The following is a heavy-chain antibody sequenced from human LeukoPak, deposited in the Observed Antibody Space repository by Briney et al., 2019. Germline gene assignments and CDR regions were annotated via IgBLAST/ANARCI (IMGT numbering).Heavy chain of an antibody. D-gene: IGHD2-15*01. CDR1: GFTFSTYA. J-gene: IGHJ3*02. CDR2: ISSSSSYI. V-gene: IGHV3-21*01. CDR3: ALGYCSGGSCYHHAFDI. Sequence: GSLRLSCAASGFTFSTYAMSWVRQAPGKGLEWVSSISSSSSYIYYADSVKGRFTISRDNAKNSLYLQMNSLRAEDTAVYYCALGYCSGGSCYHHAFDIWGQGTMVTVSS.